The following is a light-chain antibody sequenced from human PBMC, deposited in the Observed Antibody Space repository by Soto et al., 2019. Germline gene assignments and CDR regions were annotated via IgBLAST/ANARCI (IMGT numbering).Light chain of an antibody. V-gene: IGKV3-11*01. Sequence: EIVLTQSPATLSLSPGERATLSCRASQSIDSYLAWYQQKPGQAPRLLIYDASNRATGIPARFSGSGSGTDFNLTISSLEPEDFAVYYCHQRSNWPRRTFGQGTKVEIK. CDR2: DAS. J-gene: IGKJ1*01. CDR3: HQRSNWPRRT. CDR1: QSIDSY.